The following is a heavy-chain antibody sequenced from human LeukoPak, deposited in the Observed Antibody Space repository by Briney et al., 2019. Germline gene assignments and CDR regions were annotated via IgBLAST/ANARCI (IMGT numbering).Heavy chain of an antibody. CDR1: GYSISSGYY. CDR3: ARQAYYDILTGYYNLCYFDY. CDR2: IYHSGST. D-gene: IGHD3-9*01. V-gene: IGHV4-38-2*01. Sequence: SETLSLTCAVSGYSISSGYYWGWIRQPPGKGLEWIGSIYHSGSTYYNPSLKSRVTISVDTSKNQFSLKLSSVTAADTAVYYCARQAYYDILTGYYNLCYFDYWGQRTLVTVSS. J-gene: IGHJ4*02.